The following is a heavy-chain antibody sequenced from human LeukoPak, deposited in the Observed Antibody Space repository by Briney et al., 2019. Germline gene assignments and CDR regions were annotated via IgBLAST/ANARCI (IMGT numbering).Heavy chain of an antibody. CDR1: GFTFSSYS. CDR2: ISSSSYI. Sequence: GGSLRLSCAASGFTFSSYSVNWVRQAPGKGLEWVSSISSSSYIYYADSVKGRFTISRDNAKNSLYLQMNSLRAEDTAVYYCARGLDYYDSTGPWGQGTMVTVSS. CDR3: ARGLDYYDSTGP. J-gene: IGHJ3*01. V-gene: IGHV3-21*01. D-gene: IGHD3-22*01.